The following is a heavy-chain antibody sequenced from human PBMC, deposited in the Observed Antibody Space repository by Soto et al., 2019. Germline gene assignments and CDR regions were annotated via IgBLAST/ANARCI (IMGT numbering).Heavy chain of an antibody. CDR2: IYYSGST. CDR1: GGSISSYY. J-gene: IGHJ6*02. D-gene: IGHD5-12*01. CDR3: ARIDIVATISSVYYYGMDV. V-gene: IGHV4-59*01. Sequence: SETLSLTCTVSGGSISSYYWSWIRQPPGKGLEWIRYIYYSGSTNYNPSLKSRVTISVDTSKNQFSLKLSSVTAADTAVYYCARIDIVATISSVYYYGMDVWGQGTTVTVSS.